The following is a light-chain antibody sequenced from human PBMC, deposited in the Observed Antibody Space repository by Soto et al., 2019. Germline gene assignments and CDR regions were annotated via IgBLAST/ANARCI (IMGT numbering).Light chain of an antibody. Sequence: EMVLTQSPDTLSVSPGERATLSCRASQTVSSNFLAWYQQRPGQAPRLLIYGASSRAAGIPDRFSGSGSGTDFTLTISSLQSEDFAVYYCQQYNSWPLTFGGGTKVDIK. CDR1: QTVSSN. V-gene: IGKV3D-15*01. J-gene: IGKJ4*01. CDR3: QQYNSWPLT. CDR2: GAS.